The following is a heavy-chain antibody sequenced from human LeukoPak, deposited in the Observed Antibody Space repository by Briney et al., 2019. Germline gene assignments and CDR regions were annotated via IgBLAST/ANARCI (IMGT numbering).Heavy chain of an antibody. J-gene: IGHJ4*02. CDR1: GFTFSNYT. Sequence: PGGSLRLSCAASGFTFSNYTMHWVRQAPGKGLEWVAVISDDGNNKYYADSVKGRFTISRDNSKNTLYLRMNSLRLEDTAVYYCARERLISGTYQEEYFDYWGQGTLVTVSS. CDR2: ISDDGNNK. V-gene: IGHV3-30-3*01. CDR3: ARERLISGTYQEEYFDY. D-gene: IGHD1-26*01.